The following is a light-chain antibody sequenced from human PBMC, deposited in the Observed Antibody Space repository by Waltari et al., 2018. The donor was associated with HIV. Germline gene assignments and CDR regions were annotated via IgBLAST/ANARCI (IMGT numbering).Light chain of an antibody. Sequence: QSVLTQPPSASETPGQRVTISCSGSSSNIGSNFVYWYQQLPGTAPKLLIYGNNQRPSGVPDRFSASRSGTSASLAISGLRSEDEADYYCAAWDDSLGGLWVFGGGTKLTVL. CDR3: AAWDDSLGGLWV. CDR2: GNN. V-gene: IGLV1-47*01. CDR1: SSNIGSNF. J-gene: IGLJ3*02.